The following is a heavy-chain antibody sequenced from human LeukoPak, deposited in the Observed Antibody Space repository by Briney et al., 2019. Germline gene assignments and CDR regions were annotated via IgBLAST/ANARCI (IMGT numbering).Heavy chain of an antibody. CDR2: IKHDGSEK. D-gene: IGHD6-13*01. J-gene: IGHJ4*02. V-gene: IGHV3-7*01. CDR3: ARAQAAAIDY. CDR1: GFTFTSYW. Sequence: GGSLRLSCVVSGFTFTSYWMSWVRQAPGKGLEWVANIKHDGSEKYYVDSVKGRFTISRDNAKNSVYLQVSSLRAEDTAVYYCARAQAAAIDYWGQGTLVTVSS.